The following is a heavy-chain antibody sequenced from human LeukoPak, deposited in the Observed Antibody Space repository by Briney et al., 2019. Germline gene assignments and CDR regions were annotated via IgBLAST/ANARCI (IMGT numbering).Heavy chain of an antibody. CDR3: IRSGGDGNWGY. D-gene: IGHD2-21*02. Sequence: GGSLRLSCAASGFTFSSYAMSWVRQAPGKGLEWVSAISGSGGSTYYADSVKGRFTISRDNSKNTLYLQLNSLRAEDTAVYYCIRSGGDGNWGYWGQGTLATVSS. CDR2: ISGSGGST. CDR1: GFTFSSYA. V-gene: IGHV3-23*01. J-gene: IGHJ4*02.